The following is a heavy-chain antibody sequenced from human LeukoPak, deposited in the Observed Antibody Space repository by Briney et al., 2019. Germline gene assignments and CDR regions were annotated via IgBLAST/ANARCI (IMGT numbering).Heavy chain of an antibody. CDR3: ARLGSTSRGGY. CDR1: GGSFSGYY. CDR2: INHSGST. V-gene: IGHV4-34*01. Sequence: SETLSLTCAVYGGSFSGYYWSWIRQPPGKGLEWIGEINHSGSTNYNPSFKSRVTISVDTSKNQFSLKLSSVTAADTAVYYCARLGSTSRGGYWGQGTLVTVSS. D-gene: IGHD2-2*01. J-gene: IGHJ4*02.